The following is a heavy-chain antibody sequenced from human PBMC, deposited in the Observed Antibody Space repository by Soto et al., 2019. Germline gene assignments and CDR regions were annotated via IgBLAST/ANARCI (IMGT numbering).Heavy chain of an antibody. D-gene: IGHD2-15*01. Sequence: QITLEETGPTMVKPTQTLTLTCTFSGFSLTTGRVGVGWIRQPPGKALEWLAVIHWNDDNHYSPSLKSRLTITKDTSKNQVVLTLTNMDPVDTATYYCTHRLVGSGQGYWGQGTLVTVSS. J-gene: IGHJ4*02. CDR3: THRLVGSGQGY. V-gene: IGHV2-5*01. CDR1: GFSLTTGRVG. CDR2: IHWNDDN.